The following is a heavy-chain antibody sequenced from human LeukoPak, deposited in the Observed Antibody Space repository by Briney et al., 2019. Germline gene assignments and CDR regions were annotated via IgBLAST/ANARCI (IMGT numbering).Heavy chain of an antibody. CDR1: GGSISSSNW. D-gene: IGHD2-2*01. Sequence: SGTLSLTCAVSGGSISSSNWWSWVRQPPGKGLEWIGEIYHSGSTNYNPSLKSRVTISVDTSKNLFSLKLSSVTAADTAVYYCARHDDRELVVVPAAQLASSWFDPWGQGTLVTVSS. V-gene: IGHV4-4*02. CDR2: IYHSGST. J-gene: IGHJ5*02. CDR3: ARHDDRELVVVPAAQLASSWFDP.